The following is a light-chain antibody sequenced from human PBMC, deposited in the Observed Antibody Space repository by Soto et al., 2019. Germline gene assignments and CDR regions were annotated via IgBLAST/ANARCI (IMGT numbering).Light chain of an antibody. J-gene: IGLJ2*01. CDR2: DVS. CDR1: SSDVGGYNY. CDR3: SSYASSNIVI. Sequence: QSALTQPASVSGSPGQSITISCTGTSSDVGGYNYVSWYQQHPGKAPKLMIYDVSNRPSGVSNRFSGSKSSNTASLTISGLQAEDESDYYCSSYASSNIVIFGGGTKVTVL. V-gene: IGLV2-14*01.